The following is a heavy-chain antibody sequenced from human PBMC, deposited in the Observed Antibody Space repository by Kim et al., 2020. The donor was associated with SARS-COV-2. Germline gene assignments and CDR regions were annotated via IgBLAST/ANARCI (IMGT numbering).Heavy chain of an antibody. CDR2: ISVHNGNT. V-gene: IGHV1-18*01. D-gene: IGHD3-16*01. CDR3: ARGGADY. CDR1: GYTFTNYD. Sequence: ASVKVSCEASGYTFTNYDINWVRQAPGQGLEWMGWISVHNGNTKYAQNFQDRVTMTTDTYTSTAYMELRSLRSDDTAVYYCARGGADYWGQGTLVTVPS. J-gene: IGHJ4*02.